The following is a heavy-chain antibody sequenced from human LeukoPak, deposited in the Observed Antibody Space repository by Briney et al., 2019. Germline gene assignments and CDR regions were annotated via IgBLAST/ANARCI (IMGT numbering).Heavy chain of an antibody. CDR2: IKQDGSEK. CDR1: GFTFSSYW. V-gene: IGHV3-7*01. D-gene: IGHD3-16*01. J-gene: IGHJ3*02. CDR3: AKDGLRPLYDYVWRYTPGAFDI. Sequence: GGSLRLSCAASGFTFSSYWMSWVRQAPGKGLEWVANIKQDGSEKYYVDSVKGRFTISRDNSKNTLYLQMNSLRAEDTAVYYCAKDGLRPLYDYVWRYTPGAFDIWGQGTMVTVSS.